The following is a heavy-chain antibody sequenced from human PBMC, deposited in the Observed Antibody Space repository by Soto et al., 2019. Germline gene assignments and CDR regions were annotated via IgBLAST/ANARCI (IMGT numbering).Heavy chain of an antibody. J-gene: IGHJ5*02. V-gene: IGHV1-69*01. CDR1: GGTFSSYA. Sequence: QVQLVQSGAEVKKPGSSVKVSCKASGGTFSSYAISWVRQDPGQGLEWMGGIIPIFGTANYAQQFQGRVTNTADEATSTAYRGLSSLRSEDTAVYYCARAAGYCSSTSCSGFDPWGQGTMVTVSS. CDR2: IIPIFGTA. CDR3: ARAAGYCSSTSCSGFDP. D-gene: IGHD2-2*03.